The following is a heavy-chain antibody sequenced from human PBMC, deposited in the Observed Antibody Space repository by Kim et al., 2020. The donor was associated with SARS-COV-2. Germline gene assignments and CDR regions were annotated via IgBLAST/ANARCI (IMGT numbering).Heavy chain of an antibody. Sequence: GGSLRLSCVASGFIFSSYSMNWVRQAPGKGLEWVSSIGSRPNYLYYADSVKGRFTVSRDNTKNSLSLEMNSLRAEDTGVYFCATPSGVWGKGTTGVVSS. CDR1: GFIFSSYS. CDR2: IGSRPNYL. J-gene: IGHJ6*04. V-gene: IGHV3-21*01. D-gene: IGHD3-10*01. CDR3: ATPSGV.